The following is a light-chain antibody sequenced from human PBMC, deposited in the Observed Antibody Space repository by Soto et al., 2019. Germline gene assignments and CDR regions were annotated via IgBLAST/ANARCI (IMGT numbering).Light chain of an antibody. Sequence: QSALTQPASVSGSPGQSITISCTGTSSDVGAYNYVSWYQQHSGKAPKLIIYEVTNRPSGVSNRFSASESGNTASLTIFGLQAEDEADYYCSSYTSSSSWVFGGGTKVTVL. CDR2: EVT. CDR3: SSYTSSSSWV. J-gene: IGLJ3*02. V-gene: IGLV2-14*01. CDR1: SSDVGAYNY.